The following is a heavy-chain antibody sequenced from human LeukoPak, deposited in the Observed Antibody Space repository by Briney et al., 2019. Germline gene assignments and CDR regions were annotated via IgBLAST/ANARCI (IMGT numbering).Heavy chain of an antibody. J-gene: IGHJ4*02. V-gene: IGHV4-34*01. D-gene: IGHD3-22*01. Sequence: SETPSLTRAVYGGSFSGYYSSGMPQPPGRGREWGGEINHSGSPNYTPSLKRRATLSVDPANNQFSLKLSSVTAADTAVYYCASRLYYYDSSGYSYFDYWGQGTLVTVSS. CDR1: GGSFSGYY. CDR3: ASRLYYYDSSGYSYFDY. CDR2: INHSGSP.